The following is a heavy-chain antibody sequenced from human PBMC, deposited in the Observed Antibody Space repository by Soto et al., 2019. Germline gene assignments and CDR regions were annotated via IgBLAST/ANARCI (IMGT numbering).Heavy chain of an antibody. J-gene: IGHJ4*02. V-gene: IGHV1-8*01. CDR1: GYTFSSFD. D-gene: IGHD4-17*01. CDR2: MNPNSGNT. Sequence: ASVKVSCKASGYTFSSFDIIWVRQAPGQGLEWMGWMNPNSGNTGYAQKFQGRVTMTRNTSISTAYMELSSLRSEDTAVYYCARTLYGDNIDYWGQGTLVTVSS. CDR3: ARTLYGDNIDY.